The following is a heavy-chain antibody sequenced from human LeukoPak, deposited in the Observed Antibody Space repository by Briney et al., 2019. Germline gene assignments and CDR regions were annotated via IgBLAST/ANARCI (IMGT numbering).Heavy chain of an antibody. J-gene: IGHJ3*02. V-gene: IGHV1-2*02. CDR3: ARDYDSYAFDI. CDR2: INPNSGGT. Sequence: VASVKVSCKASGYTFTSYGISWVRQAPGQGLEWMGWINPNSGGTNYAQKFQGRVTMTRDTSISTAYMELSRLRSDDTAVYYCARDYDSYAFDIWGQGTMVTVSS. CDR1: GYTFTSYG. D-gene: IGHD3-3*01.